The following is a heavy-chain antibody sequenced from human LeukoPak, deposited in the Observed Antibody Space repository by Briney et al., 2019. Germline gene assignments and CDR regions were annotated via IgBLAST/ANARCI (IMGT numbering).Heavy chain of an antibody. V-gene: IGHV4-34*01. CDR2: INHSGST. D-gene: IGHD2-2*01. CDR3: ARGHCSSTSCSGGAFDI. CDR1: GGSFSGYY. J-gene: IGHJ3*02. Sequence: SETLSLTCAVYGGSFSGYYWSWIRQPPGKGLEWIGEINHSGSTNYNPSLKSRVTISVDTSKNQFSLKLSSVTAADTAVYYCARGHCSSTSCSGGAFDIWGQGTMVTVSS.